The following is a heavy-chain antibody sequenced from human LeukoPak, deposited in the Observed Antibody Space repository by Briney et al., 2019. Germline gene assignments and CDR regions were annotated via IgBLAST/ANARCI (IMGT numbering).Heavy chain of an antibody. CDR3: ARDQGHYASGSSYFDY. V-gene: IGHV3-33*01. CDR2: IWFDGSNK. Sequence: GGSLRLSCVASGFTFSSYGMHWVRQAPGKGLEWVAVIWFDGSNKYYADSVKGRFTISRDNSKNTVYLQMNSLRAEDTALYYCARDQGHYASGSSYFDYWGQGTLVTVSS. D-gene: IGHD3-10*01. J-gene: IGHJ4*02. CDR1: GFTFSSYG.